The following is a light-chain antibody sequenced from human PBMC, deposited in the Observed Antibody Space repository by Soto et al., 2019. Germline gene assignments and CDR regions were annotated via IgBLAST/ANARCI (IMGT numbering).Light chain of an antibody. V-gene: IGLV2-14*01. Sequence: QSALTQPGSVSGIAGQSITISCTGTSSDVCGYKYVSWYQQHPGKAPKLLIYDVSYRPSGVSNRFSGSKSGNTASLTISGLQPEDEADYYCSSYTNTNPRVFGGGTKLTVL. CDR1: SSDVCGYKY. CDR2: DVS. CDR3: SSYTNTNPRV. J-gene: IGLJ3*02.